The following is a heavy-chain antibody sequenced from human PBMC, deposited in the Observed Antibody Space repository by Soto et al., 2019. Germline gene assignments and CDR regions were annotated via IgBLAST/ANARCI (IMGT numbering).Heavy chain of an antibody. D-gene: IGHD1-26*01. Sequence: PGGSLDSPVQPLDSPSVATGCTGSAKLQGGGLVWVSRVNSDGRSTTYADSVKGRFTISRDNAKNTLYLQMNSLRAEDTAAYYCVRDDIGLGIDYWGLGTLVTVSS. CDR2: VNSDGRST. J-gene: IGHJ4*02. CDR1: DSPSVATG. CDR3: VRDDIGLGIDY. V-gene: IGHV3-74*01.